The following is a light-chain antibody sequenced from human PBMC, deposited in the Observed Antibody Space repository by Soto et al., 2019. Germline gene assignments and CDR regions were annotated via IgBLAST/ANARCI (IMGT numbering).Light chain of an antibody. V-gene: IGKV3-11*01. J-gene: IGKJ4*01. CDR3: QQRSTWLT. CDR1: QSVSSY. Sequence: EIVLTQSPATLSLSPGERATLSRRASQSVSSYLAWYQHKPGQTPRLLIYDASNRATGIPARFRGSGSGTDFTLTISSLEPEDFAFYYCQQRSTWLTFGGGTKVEIK. CDR2: DAS.